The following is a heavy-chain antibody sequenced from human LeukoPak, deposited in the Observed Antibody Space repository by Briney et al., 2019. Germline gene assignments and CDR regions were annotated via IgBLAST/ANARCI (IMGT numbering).Heavy chain of an antibody. V-gene: IGHV1-69*10. CDR3: ARAGSSRFSVPYYFNY. J-gene: IGHJ4*02. Sequence: ASVKVSCKASGGTFSSYAISWVRQAPGQGLEWMGGIIPILGIANYAQKFLGRVTITADKSTSTAYMELSSLRSEDTAVYYCARAGSSRFSVPYYFNYWGQGTPVTVSS. CDR2: IIPILGIA. D-gene: IGHD6-13*01. CDR1: GGTFSSYA.